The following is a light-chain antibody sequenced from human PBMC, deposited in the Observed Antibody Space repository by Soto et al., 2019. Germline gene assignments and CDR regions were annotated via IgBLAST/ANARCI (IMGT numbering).Light chain of an antibody. CDR1: QSVSSN. Sequence: EIVLTQSPGILSLSPGERATLYCRASQSVSSNHLAWYQQKPGQAPRLLIYDASNRATGIPARFSGSGSGTDFTLTISSLEPEDFAVYYCQQRSNGAITFGQGTRLEIK. CDR3: QQRSNGAIT. V-gene: IGKV3-11*01. J-gene: IGKJ5*01. CDR2: DAS.